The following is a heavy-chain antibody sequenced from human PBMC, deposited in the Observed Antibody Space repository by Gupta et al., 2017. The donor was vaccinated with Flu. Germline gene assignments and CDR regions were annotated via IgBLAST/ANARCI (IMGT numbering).Heavy chain of an antibody. J-gene: IGHJ4*02. CDR2: ISWDGGST. V-gene: IGHV3-43*01. D-gene: IGHD2-8*01. CDR1: GFTFDDYT. Sequence: EVQLVESGGVVVQPGGSLRLSCAASGFTFDDYTMHWVRQAPGKGLEWVSLISWDGGSTYYADSVKGRFTISRDNSKNSLYLQMNSLRTEDTALYYCAKDQAGNGYFDYWGQGTLVTVSS. CDR3: AKDQAGNGYFDY.